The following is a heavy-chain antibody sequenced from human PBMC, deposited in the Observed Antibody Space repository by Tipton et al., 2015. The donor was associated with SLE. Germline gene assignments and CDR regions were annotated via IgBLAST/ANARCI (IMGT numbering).Heavy chain of an antibody. CDR2: IYHSGST. CDR1: GYSISSGYY. Sequence: TLSLTCAVSGYSISSGYYWGWIRQPPGRGLEWIGSIYHSGSTYYNPSLKSRVTISVDTSKNQFSLKLSSVTPEDTAVYYCAREGGQQLVRIYGMDVWGQGTTVTVSS. CDR3: AREGGQQLVRIYGMDV. J-gene: IGHJ6*02. V-gene: IGHV4-38-2*01. D-gene: IGHD6-13*01.